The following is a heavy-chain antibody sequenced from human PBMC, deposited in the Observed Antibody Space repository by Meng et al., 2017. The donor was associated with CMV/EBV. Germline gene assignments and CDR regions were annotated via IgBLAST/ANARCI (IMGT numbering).Heavy chain of an antibody. CDR3: ARDLMNCSSTSCANWFDP. Sequence: QVRLQGSGPGLVKPSETLSLPCTVSGGSISSYYWSWIRQPAGKGLEWIGRIYTSGSTNYNPSLKSRVTMSVDTSKNQFSLKLSSVTAADTAVYYCARDLMNCSSTSCANWFDPWGQGTLVTVSS. V-gene: IGHV4-4*07. CDR1: GGSISSYY. D-gene: IGHD2-2*01. J-gene: IGHJ5*02. CDR2: IYTSGST.